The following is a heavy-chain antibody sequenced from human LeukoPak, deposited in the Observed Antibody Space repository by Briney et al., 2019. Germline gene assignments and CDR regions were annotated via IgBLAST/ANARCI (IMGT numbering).Heavy chain of an antibody. Sequence: GRSLRLSCAASGFTFRTFGMHWVRQAPGKGLEWVAIIWYDGINKYCADSVKGRFTISRDNSKNTLYLQMNSLRAEDTAVYYCARRFDSWGQGTLVTVSS. V-gene: IGHV3-33*01. CDR1: GFTFRTFG. CDR2: IWYDGINK. CDR3: ARRFDS. J-gene: IGHJ4*02.